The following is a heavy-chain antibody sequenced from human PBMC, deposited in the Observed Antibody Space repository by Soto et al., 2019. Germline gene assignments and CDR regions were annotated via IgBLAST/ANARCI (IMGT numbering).Heavy chain of an antibody. D-gene: IGHD3-16*02. CDR2: ILSVRDGERT. CDR3: NTYDYIRVSDRYRWAY. CDR1: GITLSNSW. J-gene: IGHJ4*02. V-gene: IGHV3-15*02. Sequence: DVQLVESGGALVKPGGSLRLSCAASGITLSNSWMSWVRQAPGGGLEWLARILSVRDGERTDYAAPVRGRFSISRDDSKNTLHLEMNTLKTEDTGVYYCNTYDYIRVSDRYRWAYWGQGTPVTVSS.